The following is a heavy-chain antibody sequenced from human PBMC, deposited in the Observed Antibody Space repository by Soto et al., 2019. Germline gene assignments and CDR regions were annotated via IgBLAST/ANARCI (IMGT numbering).Heavy chain of an antibody. J-gene: IGHJ2*01. D-gene: IGHD1-26*01. CDR1: GFTFSSYA. V-gene: IGHV3-30-3*01. CDR3: ARDSDSGSSAFDL. Sequence: QVQLVESGGGVVQPGRSLRLSCAASGFTFSSYAMHWVRQAPGKGLEWVAVISYDGSNKYYADSVKGRFTISRDNSKNTLYLQMNSLRAEDTAVYYCARDSDSGSSAFDLWGRGTLVTVSS. CDR2: ISYDGSNK.